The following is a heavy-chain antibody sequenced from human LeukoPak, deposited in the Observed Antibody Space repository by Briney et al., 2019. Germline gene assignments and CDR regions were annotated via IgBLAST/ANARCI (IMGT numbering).Heavy chain of an antibody. CDR3: AKDRRAYRSSDYFDY. V-gene: IGHV3-23*01. J-gene: IGHJ4*02. CDR2: ISGIDGKT. D-gene: IGHD6-6*01. Sequence: GGSLRLSCEASGFTLNSYDMSWVRQAPGKGLEWVSLISGIDGKTYYADSVKGRFTISRDNSRNTLYLQMNSLRAEDTAMYYCAKDRRAYRSSDYFDYWGQGTLVTVSS. CDR1: GFTLNSYD.